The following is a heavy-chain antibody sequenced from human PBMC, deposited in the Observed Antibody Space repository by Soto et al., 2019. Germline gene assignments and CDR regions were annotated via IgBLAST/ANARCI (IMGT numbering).Heavy chain of an antibody. Sequence: EVQLVESGGGLVQPGGSLRLSCAASGFSLNNNYMNWVRQAPGKGLEWVSIIYTGGSTYYADSVKGRFTISRDDFKNTLYLQMNSLRAEDTGVYYCAAPIYWGQGTLVTVSS. CDR3: AAPIY. J-gene: IGHJ4*01. V-gene: IGHV3-66*01. CDR1: GFSLNNNY. CDR2: IYTGGST.